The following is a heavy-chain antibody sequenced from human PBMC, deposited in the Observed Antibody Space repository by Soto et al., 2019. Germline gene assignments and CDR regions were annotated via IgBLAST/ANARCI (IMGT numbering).Heavy chain of an antibody. D-gene: IGHD3-16*01. V-gene: IGHV4-34*01. CDR1: GGSFSGYY. J-gene: IGHJ4*02. Sequence: SETLSLTCAVYGGSFSGYYWSWIRQPPGKGLEWIGEINHSGSTNYNPSLKSRVTISVDTSKNQVSLKLSSVTAADTAVYYCARDKGSNYGSFDYWGQGTLVTVSS. CDR3: ARDKGSNYGSFDY. CDR2: INHSGST.